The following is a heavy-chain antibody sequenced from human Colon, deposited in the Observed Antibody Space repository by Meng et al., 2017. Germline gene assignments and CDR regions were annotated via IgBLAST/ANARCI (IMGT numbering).Heavy chain of an antibody. Sequence: LVLTGAEVNNPGASVKGSLKASGHTFTEYDIPWARQAPRQGLEWMGRINPNSGGTNYAQKFQGRVTMTRDTSISTAYMELSRLRSDDTAVYYCARGYLVVVPTAPNAGYWGQGTLVTVSS. CDR3: ARGYLVVVPTAPNAGY. CDR1: GHTFTEYD. J-gene: IGHJ4*02. V-gene: IGHV1-2*06. D-gene: IGHD2-2*01. CDR2: INPNSGGT.